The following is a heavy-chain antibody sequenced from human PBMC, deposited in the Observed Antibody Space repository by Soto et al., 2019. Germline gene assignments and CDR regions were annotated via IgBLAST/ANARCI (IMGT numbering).Heavy chain of an antibody. Sequence: QVQLQESGPGLVKPSETLSLTCTVSGDSISTYYWSWIRQPPGKGLEWIGYIHYTGSANYSPSLKSRVTISVDTSKNQFSLKLRSVTAADTPVYYCARDWGGGTSFDHWGQGTLVTVSS. D-gene: IGHD2-21*01. J-gene: IGHJ4*02. CDR3: ARDWGGGTSFDH. CDR1: GDSISTYY. V-gene: IGHV4-59*01. CDR2: IHYTGSA.